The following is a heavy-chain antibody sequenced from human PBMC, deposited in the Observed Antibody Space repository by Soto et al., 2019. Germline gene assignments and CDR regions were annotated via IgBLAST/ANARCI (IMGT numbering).Heavy chain of an antibody. CDR2: IWYDGSNK. D-gene: IGHD6-13*01. J-gene: IGHJ4*02. CDR1: GFTFSSYG. CDR3: ARVGSSWSFDY. V-gene: IGHV3-33*01. Sequence: GGSLRLSCAASGFTFSSYGMHWVRQAPGKGLEWVAIIWYDGSNKYYADSVKGRFTIPRDSSKNTLYLQMNSLRAEDTAVYYCARVGSSWSFDYWGQGTLVTVSS.